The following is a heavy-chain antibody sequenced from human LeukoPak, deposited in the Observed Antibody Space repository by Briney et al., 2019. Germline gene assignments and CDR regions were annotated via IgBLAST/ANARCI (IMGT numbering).Heavy chain of an antibody. J-gene: IGHJ4*02. CDR1: GFTVGNNY. CDR2: IFSHGET. V-gene: IGHV3-66*01. Sequence: GGSLRLSCAASGFTVGNNYMNWVCQAPGKGLEWVSLIFSHGETSYADSVKGRFTISRDNSKNTLYLQMNGLRVEDTAVYYCARDPPAVSINTYAWGQGTLVTVSS. D-gene: IGHD2-8*01. CDR3: ARDPPAVSINTYA.